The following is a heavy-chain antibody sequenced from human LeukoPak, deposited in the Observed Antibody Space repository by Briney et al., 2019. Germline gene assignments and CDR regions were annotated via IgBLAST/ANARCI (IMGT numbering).Heavy chain of an antibody. CDR3: ATDLLGRVYYDSSGFLAPFDY. CDR2: VDPEDGET. Sequence: ASVKISCKVSGYTFTDYYMHWVQQAPGKGLEWLGLVDPEDGETIYAEKFQGRVTITADTSTDTAYMELSSLRSEDTAVYYCATDLLGRVYYDSSGFLAPFDYWGQGTLVTVSS. J-gene: IGHJ4*02. D-gene: IGHD3-22*01. V-gene: IGHV1-69-2*01. CDR1: GYTFTDYY.